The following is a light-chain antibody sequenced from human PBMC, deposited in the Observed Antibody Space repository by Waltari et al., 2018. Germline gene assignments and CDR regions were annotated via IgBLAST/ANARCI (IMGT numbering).Light chain of an antibody. V-gene: IGLV1-47*01. CDR3: VAWDDSLSTLL. CDR1: SSNIGGTSY. CDR2: RNN. Sequence: QSVLTQAPSASGTPGQRVTISCSGSSSNIGGTSYVYWYQQLPGTAPRLLIYRNNKRPSGVPDRFSGSKSGKSASLAISGLRSEDEADYYCVAWDDSLSTLLFGGGTKLTVL. J-gene: IGLJ2*01.